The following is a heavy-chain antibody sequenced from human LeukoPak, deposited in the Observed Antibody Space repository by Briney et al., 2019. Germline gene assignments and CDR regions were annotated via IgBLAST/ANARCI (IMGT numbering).Heavy chain of an antibody. D-gene: IGHD4-17*01. CDR1: GGTFSGYY. CDR3: ARGDVRHDYGVMGAFDY. V-gene: IGHV4-34*01. J-gene: IGHJ4*02. Sequence: PSEILSLNCAVYGGTFSGYYWSWIRQPPGKGLEWIGEINHSGSTNYNPSLKSRVTISVDTSKNQFSLKLSSVTAADTAVYYCARGDVRHDYGVMGAFDYWGQGTLVTVSS. CDR2: INHSGST.